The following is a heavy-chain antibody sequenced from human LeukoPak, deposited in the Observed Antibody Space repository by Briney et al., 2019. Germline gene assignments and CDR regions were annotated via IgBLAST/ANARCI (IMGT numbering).Heavy chain of an antibody. J-gene: IGHJ3*02. V-gene: IGHV1-3*01. Sequence: ASVKVSCKSSGYSFSIYGINWVRQAPGQRLEWMGWINAGNGNTIYSQKFQGRVTINVDTSANTAYMDLSSLRSEDTAVYYCARNLGLRGLIDAFEIWGQGTMVIVSS. CDR3: ARNLGLRGLIDAFEI. CDR1: GYSFSIYG. CDR2: INAGNGNT. D-gene: IGHD3-10*01.